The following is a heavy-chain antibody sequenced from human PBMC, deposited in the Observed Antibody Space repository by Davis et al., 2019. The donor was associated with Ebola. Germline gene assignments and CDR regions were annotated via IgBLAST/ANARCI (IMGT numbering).Heavy chain of an antibody. D-gene: IGHD4-11*01. CDR3: ARDIGYSNGWPDYYYYGMDV. V-gene: IGHV3-20*04. J-gene: IGHJ6*02. Sequence: GESLKISCAASGFTFDDYAMTWVRQAPGKGLEWVSGINWNGGSTGYADSVKGRFTISRDNAKNSLYLRMNSLRTEDTAVYYCARDIGYSNGWPDYYYYGMDVWGQGTTVTVSS. CDR1: GFTFDDYA. CDR2: INWNGGST.